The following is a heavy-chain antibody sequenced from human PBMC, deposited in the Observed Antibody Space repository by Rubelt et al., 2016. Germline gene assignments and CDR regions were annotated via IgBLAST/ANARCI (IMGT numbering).Heavy chain of an antibody. J-gene: IGHJ4*02. CDR1: RGYN. D-gene: IGHD3-10*01. V-gene: IGHV3-48*02. CDR2: ISGSSGTI. Sequence: RGYNMNWVRQAPGKGLEWVSYISGSSGTIYYADSVEGRFTISRDNAKNSLYLQMNSLRDDDTAVYYCARDSADWGQGTLVTVSS. CDR3: ARDSAD.